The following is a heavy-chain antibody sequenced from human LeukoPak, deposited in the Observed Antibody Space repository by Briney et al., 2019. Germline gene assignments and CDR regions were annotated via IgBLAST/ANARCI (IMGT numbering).Heavy chain of an antibody. V-gene: IGHV3-43*01. D-gene: IGHD1-1*01. Sequence: GGSLRLSCAASGFVFDDYTMYWVRQAPGKGLEWVSLISWNGETTYYADSVQGRFTISRDNNKKSLSLHMKSLTTEDTAMYYCAKGGELAFHHWGQGTLVTVSS. CDR2: ISWNGETT. J-gene: IGHJ4*02. CDR1: GFVFDDYT. CDR3: AKGGELAFHH.